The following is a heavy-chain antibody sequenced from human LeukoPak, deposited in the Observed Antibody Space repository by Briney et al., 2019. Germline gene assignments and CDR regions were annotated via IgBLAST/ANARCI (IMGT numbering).Heavy chain of an antibody. D-gene: IGHD6-13*01. J-gene: IGHJ4*02. CDR2: IWYYGSNK. V-gene: IGHV3-33*01. CDR3: ARDVILIAAAGSLDY. CDR1: GFTYNSYD. Sequence: GVSLRLSCAASGFTYNSYDKHCVRHAPGKGLEGVTDIWYYGSNKYYADSVKGRFTISRDNSKNTLYLQMNSVRDEDTAVYSCARDVILIAAAGSLDYWGQGTPVTVSS.